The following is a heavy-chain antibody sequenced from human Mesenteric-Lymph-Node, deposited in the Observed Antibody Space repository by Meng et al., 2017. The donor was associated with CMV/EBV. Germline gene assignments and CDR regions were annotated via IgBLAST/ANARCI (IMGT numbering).Heavy chain of an antibody. CDR3: ATHSPRESGDEVAH. J-gene: IGHJ4*02. D-gene: IGHD5-12*01. CDR1: VYNFFNYW. V-gene: IGHV5-51*01. Sequence: SVYNFFNYWIGWVRQKPGKGLEWMGMIFPGDSNTIYSPSFQGQVTISVDKSISTASLYWSSLRASDTAIYYCATHSPRESGDEVAHWGQGTLVTVSS. CDR2: IFPGDSNT.